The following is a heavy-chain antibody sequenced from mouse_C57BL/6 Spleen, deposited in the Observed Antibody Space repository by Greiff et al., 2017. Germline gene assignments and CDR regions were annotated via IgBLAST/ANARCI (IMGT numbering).Heavy chain of an antibody. J-gene: IGHJ1*03. Sequence: QVQLKQPGAELVMPGASVKLSCKASGYTFTSYWMHWVKQRPGQGLEWIGEIDPSDSYTNYNQKFKGKSTLTVDKSSSTAYMQLSSLTSEDSAVYYCARRLTGYFDVWGTGTTGTVSS. D-gene: IGHD1-1*01. CDR1: GYTFTSYW. V-gene: IGHV1-69*01. CDR2: IDPSDSYT. CDR3: ARRLTGYFDV.